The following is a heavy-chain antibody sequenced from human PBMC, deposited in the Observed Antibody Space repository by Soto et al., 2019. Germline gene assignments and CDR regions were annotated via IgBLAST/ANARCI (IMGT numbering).Heavy chain of an antibody. D-gene: IGHD2-2*01. Sequence: GGSLRLSCAASGFTFSSYAMSWVRQAPGKGLEWVSTISASGGSTYYVDSAKGRFTISRDNSKNTLYLHMTSLRVEDTAIYYCTKDPCTRSSCYFEFWGQGSLVTVSS. CDR2: ISASGGST. CDR1: GFTFSSYA. J-gene: IGHJ4*02. V-gene: IGHV3-23*01. CDR3: TKDPCTRSSCYFEF.